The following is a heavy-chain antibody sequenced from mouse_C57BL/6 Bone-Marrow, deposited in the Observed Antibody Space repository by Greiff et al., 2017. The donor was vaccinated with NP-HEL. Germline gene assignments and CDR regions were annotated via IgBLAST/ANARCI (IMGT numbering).Heavy chain of an antibody. Sequence: QVQLKQPGAELVKPGASVKVSCKASGYTFTSYWMHWVKQRPGQGLEWIGRIHPSDSDTNYNQKFKGKATLTVDKSSSTAYMQLSSLTSEDSAVYYCVLDSSGYRYSFAYWGQGTLVTVSA. CDR1: GYTFTSYW. CDR3: VLDSSGYRYSFAY. CDR2: IHPSDSDT. D-gene: IGHD3-2*02. J-gene: IGHJ3*01. V-gene: IGHV1-74*01.